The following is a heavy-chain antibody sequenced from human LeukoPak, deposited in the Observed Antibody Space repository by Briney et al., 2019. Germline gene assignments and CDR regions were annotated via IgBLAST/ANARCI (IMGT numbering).Heavy chain of an antibody. D-gene: IGHD2/OR15-2a*01. CDR1: GGTFSSYA. CDR2: IIPIFATA. Sequence: GASVKVSCKASGGTFSSYAISWVRQAPGQGLEWMGGIIPIFATANYAQKFQGRVTITADESTSTAYMELSSLRSEDTAVYYCARGPISTRTHFGFWGQGTLVNVSS. J-gene: IGHJ4*02. CDR3: ARGPISTRTHFGF. V-gene: IGHV1-69*13.